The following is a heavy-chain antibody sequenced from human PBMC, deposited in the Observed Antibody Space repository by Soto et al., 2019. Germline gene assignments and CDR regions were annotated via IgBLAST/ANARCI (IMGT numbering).Heavy chain of an antibody. J-gene: IGHJ5*02. D-gene: IGHD4-4*01. CDR3: ARSNTAFDP. CDR2: INHSGTT. Sequence: LETLSLTCAVYGASFRDSYWTWVRQPPGKGLEWIGEINHSGTTNYNPSLKSRVTISVDTSKNQFSLKLTSVTAADTAVYYCARSNTAFDPWGHGTLVTVSS. V-gene: IGHV4-34*01. CDR1: GASFRDSY.